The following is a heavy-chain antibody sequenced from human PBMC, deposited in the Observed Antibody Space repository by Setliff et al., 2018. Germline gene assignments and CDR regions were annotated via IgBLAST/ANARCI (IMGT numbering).Heavy chain of an antibody. D-gene: IGHD4-17*01. J-gene: IGHJ5*02. Sequence: GESLKISCKGSGCKFTDYWIGWVRLMPGKGLEWMGIIYPGDSDTRYSPSFQGHVTISADESIDTAYLQWSSLKASDTAIYYCARQGDYDRVDPWGQGTLVTVSS. CDR1: GCKFTDYW. CDR2: IYPGDSDT. V-gene: IGHV5-51*01. CDR3: ARQGDYDRVDP.